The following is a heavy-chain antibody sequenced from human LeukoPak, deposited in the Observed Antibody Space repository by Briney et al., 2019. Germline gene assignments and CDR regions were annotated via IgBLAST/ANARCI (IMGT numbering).Heavy chain of an antibody. V-gene: IGHV3-48*01. CDR1: GFTFSSYS. CDR2: ISSSSSTI. D-gene: IGHD6-19*01. CDR3: ARALSSGWFLFRGRWDTNWFDP. J-gene: IGHJ5*02. Sequence: GGSLRLSCAASGFTFSSYSMNWVRQAPGKGLEWVSYISSSSSTIYYADSVKGRFTISRDNAKNSLYLQMNSLRAEDTAVYYCARALSSGWFLFRGRWDTNWFDPWGQGTLVTVSS.